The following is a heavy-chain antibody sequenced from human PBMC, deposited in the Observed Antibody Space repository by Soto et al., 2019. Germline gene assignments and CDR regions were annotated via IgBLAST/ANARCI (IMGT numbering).Heavy chain of an antibody. Sequence: QVQLVQSGPEVKKPGASVKVSCKASGFHFSSYGITWVRQAPGQGLEWMGWISTDLANTNYAQNLQDRIIMTTDTSTDTAHMELQRLRYDDTAVYYCARGRGWFPPRVYNGLDVWGQGTTVIVSS. CDR1: GFHFSSYG. CDR2: ISTDLANT. V-gene: IGHV1-18*04. J-gene: IGHJ6*02. D-gene: IGHD6-19*01. CDR3: ARGRGWFPPRVYNGLDV.